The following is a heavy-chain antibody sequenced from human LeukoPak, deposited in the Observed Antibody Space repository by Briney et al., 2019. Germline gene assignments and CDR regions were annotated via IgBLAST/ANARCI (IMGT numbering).Heavy chain of an antibody. CDR3: ARKDDILTGYYFLDY. CDR1: GFTFSSYW. V-gene: IGHV3-7*01. CDR2: IKQDGSEK. J-gene: IGHJ4*02. Sequence: GGPLRLFCGVSGFTFSSYWMRWPRQAPGKGVEWVANIKQDGSEKYYVDSVKGRFTISRDNATNSLYLQMNSLRAEDTAVYDCARKDDILTGYYFLDYWGQGTLVTVSS. D-gene: IGHD3-9*01.